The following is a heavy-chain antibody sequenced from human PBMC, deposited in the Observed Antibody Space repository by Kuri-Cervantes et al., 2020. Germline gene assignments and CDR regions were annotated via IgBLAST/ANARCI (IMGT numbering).Heavy chain of an antibody. CDR1: GFTFSSYG. Sequence: GESLKISCAASGFTFSSYGMHWVRQAPGKGLEWVAVISYDGSNKYYADSVKGRFTISRDNSKNTLYLQMNSLRVEDTAVYYCARERPYGTDYWGQGTLVTVSS. V-gene: IGHV3-30*03. CDR3: ARERPYGTDY. D-gene: IGHD4-17*01. CDR2: ISYDGSNK. J-gene: IGHJ4*02.